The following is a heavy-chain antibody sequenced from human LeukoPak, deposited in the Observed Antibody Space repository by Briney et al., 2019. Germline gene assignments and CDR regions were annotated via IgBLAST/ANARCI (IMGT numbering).Heavy chain of an antibody. CDR2: ISGDGGST. CDR3: AKAGMGATLYYGMDV. D-gene: IGHD1-26*01. V-gene: IGHV3-43*02. CDR1: GFTFDDYA. Sequence: GGSLRVSCAASGFTFDDYAMHWDRQAPGKGLEWVSLISGDGGSTYYADSVKGRFTISRDNSKNSLYLQMNSLRTEDTALYYCAKAGMGATLYYGMDVWGQGTAVTVSS. J-gene: IGHJ6*02.